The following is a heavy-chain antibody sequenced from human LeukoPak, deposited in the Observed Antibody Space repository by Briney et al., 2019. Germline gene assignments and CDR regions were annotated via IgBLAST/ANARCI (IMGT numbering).Heavy chain of an antibody. D-gene: IGHD6-25*01. V-gene: IGHV1-2*02. Sequence: GASVKVSCKASGYTFTGYYMHWVRQAPGQGLEWMGWINPNSGGTNYAQKFQGRVTMTRDTSISTAYMELSRLRSDDTAVYYCARISPLGAADAFDIWGQGTMVTVSS. CDR1: GYTFTGYY. J-gene: IGHJ3*02. CDR2: INPNSGGT. CDR3: ARISPLGAADAFDI.